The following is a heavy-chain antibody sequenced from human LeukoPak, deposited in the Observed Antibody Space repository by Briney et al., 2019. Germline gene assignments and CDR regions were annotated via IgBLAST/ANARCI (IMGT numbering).Heavy chain of an antibody. CDR2: IYHSGST. D-gene: IGHD1-26*01. J-gene: IGHJ4*02. CDR1: GGPISSGGYS. CDR3: ASDGGERHVGIDY. V-gene: IGHV4-30-2*01. Sequence: SETLSLTCAVSGGPISSGGYSWSWIRQPPGKGLEWIGYIYHSGSTYYNPSLKSRVTISVDRSKNQFSLKLSSVTAADTAVYYCASDGGERHVGIDYWGQGTLVTVSS.